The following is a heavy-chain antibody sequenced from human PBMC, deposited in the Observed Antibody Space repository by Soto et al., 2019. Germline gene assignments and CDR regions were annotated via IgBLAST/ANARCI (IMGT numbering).Heavy chain of an antibody. CDR2: IYPGDSDT. V-gene: IGHV5-51*01. Sequence: PGESLKISCKGSGYSFTSYWIGWVRQMPGKGLEWMGIIYPGDSDTRYSPSFQGQVTISADKSISTAYLQWSSLKASDTAMYYCARLNDYYDSSGYRPYYYYCMDVWGQGTTVTVSS. CDR3: ARLNDYYDSSGYRPYYYYCMDV. CDR1: GYSFTSYW. D-gene: IGHD3-22*01. J-gene: IGHJ6*02.